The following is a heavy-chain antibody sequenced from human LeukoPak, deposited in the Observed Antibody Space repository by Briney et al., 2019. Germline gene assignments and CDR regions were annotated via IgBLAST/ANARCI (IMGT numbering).Heavy chain of an antibody. D-gene: IGHD6-13*01. Sequence: SVKVSCKASGGTFSSYAISWVRQAPGQGLEWMGRIIPILGIANYAQKFQGRVTITADKSTCTAYMELSSLRSEDTAVYYCATHSPYSSSWYDDYWGQGTLVTVSS. CDR1: GGTFSSYA. CDR2: IIPILGIA. CDR3: ATHSPYSSSWYDDY. V-gene: IGHV1-69*04. J-gene: IGHJ4*02.